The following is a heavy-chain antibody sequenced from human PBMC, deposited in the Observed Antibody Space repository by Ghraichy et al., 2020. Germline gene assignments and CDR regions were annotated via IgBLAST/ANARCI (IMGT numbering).Heavy chain of an antibody. Sequence: GGSLRLSCAASGFTFSSYSMNWVRQAPGKGLEWVSSISSSSSYTYHADSVKGRFTISRDSAKNSLYLQLNSLRAEDTAVYYCARGGSYYNIHDAFDIWGQGTMVTVSS. V-gene: IGHV3-21*01. CDR1: GFTFSSYS. CDR3: ARGGSYYNIHDAFDI. CDR2: ISSSSSYT. D-gene: IGHD1-26*01. J-gene: IGHJ3*02.